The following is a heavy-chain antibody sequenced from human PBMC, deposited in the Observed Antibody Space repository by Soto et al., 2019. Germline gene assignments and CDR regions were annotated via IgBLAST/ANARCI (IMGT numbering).Heavy chain of an antibody. J-gene: IGHJ6*03. D-gene: IGHD4-17*01. V-gene: IGHV4-34*01. CDR1: GGSFSGYY. Sequence: SETLSLTCAVYGGSFSGYYWSWIRQPPGKGLEWIGEINHSGSTNYNPSLKSRVTISVDTSKNQFSLKLSSVTAADTAVYYCARGTTVTTKYFDYYYYMDVWGKGTTVTVSS. CDR2: INHSGST. CDR3: ARGTTVTTKYFDYYYYMDV.